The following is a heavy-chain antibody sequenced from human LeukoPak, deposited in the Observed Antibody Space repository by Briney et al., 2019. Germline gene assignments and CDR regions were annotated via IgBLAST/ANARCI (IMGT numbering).Heavy chain of an antibody. J-gene: IGHJ6*03. CDR1: GFTFSSYA. CDR3: AKDGYYMDV. Sequence: GGSLRLSCAASGFTFSSYAMHWVRQAPGKGLEWVAVISYDGSNKYYADSVKGRFTISRDNSKNTLYLQMNSLRAEDTAVYYCAKDGYYMDVWGKGTTVTISS. V-gene: IGHV3-30*04. CDR2: ISYDGSNK.